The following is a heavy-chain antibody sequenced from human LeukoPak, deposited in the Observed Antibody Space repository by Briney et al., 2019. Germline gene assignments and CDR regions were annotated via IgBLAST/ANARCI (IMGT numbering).Heavy chain of an antibody. J-gene: IGHJ5*01. CDR2: IGLDGAQK. V-gene: IGHV3-7*01. CDR1: GFTFSSHS. D-gene: IGHD1-14*01. CDR3: AKGSPRGGSDS. Sequence: GGSLRLSCAASGFTFSSHSMGWVRQAPGKGLECVATIGLDGAQKDFVDSVKGRFTVSRDNANSSMFLQMTDLRREDTAVYYCAKGSPRGGSDSWGQGTLVTVSS.